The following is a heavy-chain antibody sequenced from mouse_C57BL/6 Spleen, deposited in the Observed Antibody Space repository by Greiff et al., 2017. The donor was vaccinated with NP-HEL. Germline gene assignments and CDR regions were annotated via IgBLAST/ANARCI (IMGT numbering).Heavy chain of an antibody. CDR3: AQTAQAGAMDY. Sequence: VQLQQPGAELVRPGSSVKLSCKASGYTFTSYWMHWVKQRPIQGLEWIGNIDPSDSETHYNQQFKDKATLTVDKSSSTAYMQLSSLTAEDSAVYYCAQTAQAGAMDYWGQGTSVTVSS. J-gene: IGHJ4*01. CDR2: IDPSDSET. CDR1: GYTFTSYW. D-gene: IGHD3-2*02. V-gene: IGHV1-52*01.